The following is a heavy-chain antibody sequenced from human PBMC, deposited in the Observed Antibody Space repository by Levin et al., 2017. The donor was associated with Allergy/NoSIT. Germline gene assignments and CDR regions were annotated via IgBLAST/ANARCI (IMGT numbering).Heavy chain of an antibody. Sequence: SETLSLTCAVSGDSFSSRAYAWSWIRQPPGKGLEWIGNIFYSGSPYYNPSLKSRVTISVDRSKNQFSLRLSSVTAADTALYYCAREMVRGGMDVWGQGTTVTVSS. CDR3: AREMVRGGMDV. J-gene: IGHJ6*02. V-gene: IGHV4-30-2*01. D-gene: IGHD2-8*01. CDR1: GDSFSSRAYA. CDR2: IFYSGSP.